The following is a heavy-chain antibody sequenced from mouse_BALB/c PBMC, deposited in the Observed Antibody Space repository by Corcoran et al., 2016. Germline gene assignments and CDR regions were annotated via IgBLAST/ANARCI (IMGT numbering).Heavy chain of an antibody. CDR2: INPYNGGT. CDR1: GYSFTRYT. Sequence: DVQLQQSGPDLAKPGASMQISCNASGYSFTRYTMNLVKQSHGKDLEGSGLINPYNGGTSYKQKFKGKDTLTLDKSYSTPYMELLSLTSEDSAVYYCARVLLLRGAMDYWGQGSSVTVST. V-gene: IGHV1-18*01. D-gene: IGHD1-1*01. J-gene: IGHJ4*01. CDR3: ARVLLLRGAMDY.